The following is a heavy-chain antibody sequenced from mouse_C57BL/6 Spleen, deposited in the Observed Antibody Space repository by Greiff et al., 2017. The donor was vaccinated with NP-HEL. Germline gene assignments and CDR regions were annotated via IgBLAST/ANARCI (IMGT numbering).Heavy chain of an antibody. V-gene: IGHV1-22*01. Sequence: VQLQQSGPDLVKPGASVKMSCKASGYTFTDSTMHWLQPSPGKSLEWIGYLNPTNGGHRYNQKFKVKATLTVNKFSITAYMRLRILTSKDSAVYNCASSLYYDYEPFAYWGQGTLVTVSA. J-gene: IGHJ3*01. D-gene: IGHD2-4*01. CDR3: ASSLYYDYEPFAY. CDR1: GYTFTDST. CDR2: LNPTNGGH.